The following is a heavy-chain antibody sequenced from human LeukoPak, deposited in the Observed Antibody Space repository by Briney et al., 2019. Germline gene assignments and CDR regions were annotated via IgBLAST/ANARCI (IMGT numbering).Heavy chain of an antibody. Sequence: PSETLSLTCSVSGASIRSYSWSWLRQPAGEGLEWIGRIHTSASTEYNPSLKSRVTMSVDTSKNQFSLKLNSVTAADTAVYFCARDGEYSDDAFDIWGQGTLVTVSS. V-gene: IGHV4-4*07. D-gene: IGHD4-17*01. CDR1: GASIRSYS. J-gene: IGHJ3*02. CDR2: IHTSAST. CDR3: ARDGEYSDDAFDI.